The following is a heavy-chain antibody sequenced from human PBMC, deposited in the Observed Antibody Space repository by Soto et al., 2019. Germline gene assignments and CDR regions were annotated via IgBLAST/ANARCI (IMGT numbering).Heavy chain of an antibody. CDR1: GGSISSYN. CDR2: IYYSGST. Sequence: SETLSLTCTVSGGSISSYNWSWIRQPPGKGLEWIGYIYYSGSTNYNPSLKSRVTISVDTSKNQFSLKLSSVTAADTAVYYCARGLVGGYDSPYAFDIWGQGTMVTVSS. D-gene: IGHD5-12*01. CDR3: ARGLVGGYDSPYAFDI. J-gene: IGHJ3*02. V-gene: IGHV4-59*01.